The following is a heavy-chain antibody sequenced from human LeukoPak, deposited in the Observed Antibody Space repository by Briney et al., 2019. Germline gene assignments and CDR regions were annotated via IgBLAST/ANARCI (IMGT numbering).Heavy chain of an antibody. CDR1: GFTVSSTY. J-gene: IGHJ4*02. Sequence: PGGSLRLSCAASGFTVSSTYMSWVRQAPGKGLEWVSVIYKDGKIYYIDSVKGRFTISRDTSKNTLYLQMNSLRAEDTAVYYCARERRDYDFWSGSYFDYWGQGTLVTVSS. V-gene: IGHV3-53*01. CDR2: IYKDGKI. D-gene: IGHD3-3*01. CDR3: ARERRDYDFWSGSYFDY.